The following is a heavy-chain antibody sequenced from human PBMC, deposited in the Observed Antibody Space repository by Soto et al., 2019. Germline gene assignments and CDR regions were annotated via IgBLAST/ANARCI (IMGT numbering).Heavy chain of an antibody. CDR3: ARGRRTTVTIDY. CDR2: IYYGGSP. CDR1: GSSPSGHY. J-gene: IGHJ4*02. V-gene: IGHV4-59*11. D-gene: IGHD4-17*01. Sequence: SETLSLTCTVSGSSPSGHYWSWMRQPPGKGLECIGYIYYGGSPNYNPSLKSRVTISVDTPKNQFSLKLSSVTAADTAVYYCARGRRTTVTIDYWGQGTLVNGSS.